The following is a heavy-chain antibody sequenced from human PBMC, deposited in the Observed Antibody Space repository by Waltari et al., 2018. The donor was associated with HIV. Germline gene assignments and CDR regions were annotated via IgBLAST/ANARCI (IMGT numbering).Heavy chain of an antibody. D-gene: IGHD5-12*01. CDR3: ARVSIVATINYYYGMDV. CDR2: TYYRSKWYN. Sequence: QVQLQQSGPGLVKPSQTLSLTCAISGDSVSSNSAAWNWIRQSPSRGLEWLGRTYYRSKWYNDYAVSVKSRITINPDTSKNQFSLQLNSVTPEDTAVYYCARVSIVATINYYYGMDVWGQGTTVTVSS. J-gene: IGHJ6*02. V-gene: IGHV6-1*01. CDR1: GDSVSSNSAA.